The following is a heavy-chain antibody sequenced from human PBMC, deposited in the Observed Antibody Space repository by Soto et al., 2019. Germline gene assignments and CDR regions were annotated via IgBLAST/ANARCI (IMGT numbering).Heavy chain of an antibody. Sequence: SETLSLTCTVSGGSISSGDYYWSWIRQPPGKGLEWIGYIYYSGSTYYNPSLKSRVTISVDTSKNQFSLKLSSVTATDTAVYYCARYCSGCSGWNYYGMDVWGQGTTVTISS. CDR2: IYYSGST. J-gene: IGHJ6*02. CDR3: ARYCSGCSGWNYYGMDV. CDR1: GGSISSGDYY. D-gene: IGHD2-15*01. V-gene: IGHV4-30-4*01.